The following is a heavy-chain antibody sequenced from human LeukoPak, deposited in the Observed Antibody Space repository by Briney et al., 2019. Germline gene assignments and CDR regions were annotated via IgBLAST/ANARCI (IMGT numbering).Heavy chain of an antibody. CDR3: ARILLWFGELLHMDV. J-gene: IGHJ6*03. D-gene: IGHD3-10*01. CDR2: IYHSGST. Sequence: PSETLSLTCAVSGYSISSGYYWGWIRQPPGKGLEWIGSIYHSGSTYYNPSLKSRVTISVDTSKNQFSLKLSSVTAADTAVYYCARILLWFGELLHMDVWGKGTTVTVSS. V-gene: IGHV4-38-2*01. CDR1: GYSISSGYY.